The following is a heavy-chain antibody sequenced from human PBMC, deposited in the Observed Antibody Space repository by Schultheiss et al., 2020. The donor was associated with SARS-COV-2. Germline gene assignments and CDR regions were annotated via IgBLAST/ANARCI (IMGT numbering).Heavy chain of an antibody. CDR1: GYTLTELS. CDR3: ATVFYYDSSGWRDAFDI. Sequence: ASVKVSCKVSGYTLTELSMHWVRQAPGKGLEWMGGFDPEDGETIYAQKFQGRVTMTEDTSTDTAYMELSSLRSEDTAVYYCATVFYYDSSGWRDAFDIWGQGTMVTASS. J-gene: IGHJ3*02. CDR2: FDPEDGET. D-gene: IGHD3-22*01. V-gene: IGHV1-24*01.